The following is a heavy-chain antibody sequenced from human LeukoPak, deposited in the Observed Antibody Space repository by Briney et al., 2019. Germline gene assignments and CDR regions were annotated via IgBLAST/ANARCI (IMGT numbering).Heavy chain of an antibody. CDR2: INPNSGGT. CDR3: ARNAAFDI. CDR1: GYTFSVFY. Sequence: ASVKVSCKASGYTFSVFYMHWLRQAPGQGLEWMGWINPNSGGTNYAQKFQGRVTMTRDTSINTAYMELSSLRSDDTAVYYCARNAAFDIWGQGTLVTVS. J-gene: IGHJ3*02. V-gene: IGHV1-2*02.